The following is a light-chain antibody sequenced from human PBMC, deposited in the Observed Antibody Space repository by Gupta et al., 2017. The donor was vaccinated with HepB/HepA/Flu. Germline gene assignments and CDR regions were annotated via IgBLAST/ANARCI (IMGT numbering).Light chain of an antibody. Sequence: EIVLPQSPATLSLSPGERATLSCRASQSVSSFLAWYKKKPGQAPRLLIYDASHRAMGIGARFRGSGGGTDFTLTISSRELEDVAVYYCHQQHNWRQLDIFGGGTKLEIK. CDR2: DAS. CDR3: HQQHNWRQLDI. J-gene: IGKJ4*01. CDR1: QSVSSF. V-gene: IGKV3-11*01.